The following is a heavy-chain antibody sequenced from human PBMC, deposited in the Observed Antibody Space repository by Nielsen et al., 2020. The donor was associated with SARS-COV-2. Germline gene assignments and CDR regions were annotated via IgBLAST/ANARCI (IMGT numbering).Heavy chain of an antibody. CDR2: IYSSAT. V-gene: IGHV4-30-4*01. Sequence: TLTLTGTVSGGSISRGDFYRCWIRQPPGKGLEWIGYIYSSATYNPSLGSRVTISVDTSKNQFSLKLNSVTAADTAVYYCTRSDYYGSGSYCFDYWGQGTLVTVSS. CDR1: GGSISRGDFY. J-gene: IGHJ4*02. D-gene: IGHD3-10*01. CDR3: TRSDYYGSGSYCFDY.